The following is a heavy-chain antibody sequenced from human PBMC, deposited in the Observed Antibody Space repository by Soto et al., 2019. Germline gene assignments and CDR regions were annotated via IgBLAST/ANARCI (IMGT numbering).Heavy chain of an antibody. J-gene: IGHJ4*02. CDR3: AREGCGGDCSVDY. D-gene: IGHD2-21*02. CDR1: GFTFSSYG. Sequence: QVQLVESGGGVVQPGRSLRLSCAASGFTFSSYGMHWVRQAPGKGLEWVAVISYDGSNKYYADSVKGRFTISRDNAKNTLSLQMNSLRAEDTAVYYCAREGCGGDCSVDYWGQGPLVTVSS. CDR2: ISYDGSNK. V-gene: IGHV3-30*03.